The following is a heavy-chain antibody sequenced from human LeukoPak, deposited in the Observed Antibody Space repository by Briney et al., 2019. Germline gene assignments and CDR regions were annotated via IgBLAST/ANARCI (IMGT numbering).Heavy chain of an antibody. CDR2: ISSSSSYI. CDR3: ARGSRFGVVGRDAFDI. D-gene: IGHD3-3*01. J-gene: IGHJ3*02. V-gene: IGHV3-21*01. CDR1: GFTFGDYA. Sequence: GGSLRLSCTASGFTFGDYAMSWFRQAPGKGLEWVSSISSSSSYIYYADSVKGRFTISRDNAKNSLYLQVNSLRAEDTAVYYCARGSRFGVVGRDAFDIWGQGTVVTVSS.